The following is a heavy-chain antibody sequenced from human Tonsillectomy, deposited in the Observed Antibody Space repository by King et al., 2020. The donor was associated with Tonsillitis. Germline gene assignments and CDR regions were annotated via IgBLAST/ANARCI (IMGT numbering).Heavy chain of an antibody. CDR2: INHSGST. Sequence: VQLQQWGAGLLKPSETLSLTCAVYGESFSGYYWSWIRQHPGKGLEWIGEINHSGSTNYNPSLKSRVTISVDTSKNQFSLKLSSVTAADTAVYYCARGPGSSWYGAYYYYYYMDVWGKGTTVSVSS. CDR1: GESFSGYY. V-gene: IGHV4-34*01. CDR3: ARGPGSSWYGAYYYYYYMDV. D-gene: IGHD6-13*01. J-gene: IGHJ6*03.